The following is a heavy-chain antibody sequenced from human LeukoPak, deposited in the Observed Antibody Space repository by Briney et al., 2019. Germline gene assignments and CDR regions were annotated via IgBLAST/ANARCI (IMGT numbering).Heavy chain of an antibody. CDR1: GFTFSSYA. Sequence: GGSLRLSCAGSGFTFSSYAMNWVRQAPGQGLEWVPGLSGSGSSTYYADSVKGRFTVSRDDSKNTLYLQMNSLRAEDTAIYFCVKGGGSGYSTMGIFDYWGQGTLVTVSS. D-gene: IGHD3-22*01. J-gene: IGHJ4*02. CDR2: LSGSGSST. V-gene: IGHV3-23*01. CDR3: VKGGGSGYSTMGIFDY.